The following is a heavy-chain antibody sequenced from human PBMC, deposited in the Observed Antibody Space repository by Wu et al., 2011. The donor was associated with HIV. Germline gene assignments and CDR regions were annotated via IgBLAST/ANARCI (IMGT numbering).Heavy chain of an antibody. D-gene: IGHD3-22*01. CDR2: IIPIFGTA. V-gene: IGHV1-69*06. J-gene: IGHJ4*02. Sequence: QVQLVQSGAEVKKPGSSVKVSCTASGGTFSSYAISWVRQAPGQGLEWMGRIIPIFGTAIYAQKFQGRLTITADKSTNTANMELSRLRSDDTAVYYCARGVYYDSSGYYSDYWGQGTLVTVSS. CDR3: ARGVYYDSSGYYSDY. CDR1: GGTFSSYA.